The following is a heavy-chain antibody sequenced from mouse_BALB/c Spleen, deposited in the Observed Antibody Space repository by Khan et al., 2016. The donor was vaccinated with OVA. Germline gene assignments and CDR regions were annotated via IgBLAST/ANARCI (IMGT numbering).Heavy chain of an antibody. Sequence: VELVESGPGLVAPSQSLSITCTVSGFSLSRYSVHWVRQPPGKDLEWLGMIWGGGSTDYNSALKSRLSISKDNSKSQVFLKMNSLQTDDTAMYYCARAYYRYDGYYAMDYWGKGTSVTVSS. CDR1: GFSLSRYS. CDR3: ARAYYRYDGYYAMDY. CDR2: IWGGGST. D-gene: IGHD2-14*01. J-gene: IGHJ4*01. V-gene: IGHV2-6-4*01.